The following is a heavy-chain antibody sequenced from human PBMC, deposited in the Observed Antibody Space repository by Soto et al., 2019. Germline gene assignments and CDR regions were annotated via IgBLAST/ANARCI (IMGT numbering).Heavy chain of an antibody. CDR2: INPDGSEE. J-gene: IGHJ4*02. Sequence: EVQLVESGGGLVQPGGSLRLSCTASGFTFNNHWMDWVRQTPVKGLEWVANINPDGSEEHYVDSVKGRFTISRDNAKNSLYLQMSSLTAEDSALYYCVRDVVGAPTFDYWGQGTLVTVSS. CDR3: VRDVVGAPTFDY. D-gene: IGHD1-26*01. V-gene: IGHV3-7*01. CDR1: GFTFNNHW.